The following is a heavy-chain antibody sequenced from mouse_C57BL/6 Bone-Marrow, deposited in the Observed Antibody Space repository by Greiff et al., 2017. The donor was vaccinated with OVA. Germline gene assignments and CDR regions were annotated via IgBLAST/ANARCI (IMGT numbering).Heavy chain of an antibody. CDR2: ISSGSSTI. V-gene: IGHV5-17*01. CDR3: ARRYSNYFDY. Sequence: DVKLVESGGGLVKPGGSLKLSCAASGFTFSDYGMHWVRQAPEKGLEWVAYISSGSSTIYYADTVKGRFTISRDNAKNTLFLQMTSLRSEDTAMYYCARRYSNYFDYWGQGTTLTVSS. J-gene: IGHJ2*01. CDR1: GFTFSDYG. D-gene: IGHD2-5*01.